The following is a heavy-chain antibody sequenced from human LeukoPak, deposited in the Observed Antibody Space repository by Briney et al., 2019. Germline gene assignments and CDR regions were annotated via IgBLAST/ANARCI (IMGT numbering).Heavy chain of an antibody. Sequence: SETLSLTCAVYGGSFSGYYWSWIRQPPGKGREWIGEINHSGSTNYNPSLKSRVTISVDTSKNQFSLKLSSVTAADTAVYYCARGKTIGYSSSWYGRGVFDIWGQGTMVTVCS. V-gene: IGHV4-34*01. J-gene: IGHJ3*02. CDR1: GGSFSGYY. CDR2: INHSGST. D-gene: IGHD6-13*01. CDR3: ARGKTIGYSSSWYGRGVFDI.